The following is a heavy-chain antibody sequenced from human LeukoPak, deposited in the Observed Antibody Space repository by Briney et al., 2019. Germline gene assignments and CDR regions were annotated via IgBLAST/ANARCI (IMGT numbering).Heavy chain of an antibody. Sequence: GGSLRLSCAASRFTFSSFGLHWVSQAPGKGLEWVAAISYDGSNEHHADSVKGRFTISRDSSKTTLYLQMNSLRAEDTAMYYCARDRGWVVAASRGMDVWGQGTKVTVS. J-gene: IGHJ6*02. CDR3: ARDRGWVVAASRGMDV. CDR2: ISYDGSNE. D-gene: IGHD2-15*01. CDR1: RFTFSSFG. V-gene: IGHV3-30*03.